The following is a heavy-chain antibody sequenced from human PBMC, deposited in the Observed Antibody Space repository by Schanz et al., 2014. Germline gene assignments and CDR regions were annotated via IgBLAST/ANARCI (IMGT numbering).Heavy chain of an antibody. V-gene: IGHV1-69*09. Sequence: QVQLVQSGAEVKKPGASVKVSCTASGGTFSSYTISWIRQAPGQGLEWMGRIIPVLAIADYAQKFQGRVTITADKSTSTAYMELSSLRSEDTAMYYCARDRRRYCSTASCLHDNWFDPWGQGTLVIVSS. D-gene: IGHD2-2*01. CDR2: IIPVLAIA. J-gene: IGHJ5*02. CDR1: GGTFSSYT. CDR3: ARDRRRYCSTASCLHDNWFDP.